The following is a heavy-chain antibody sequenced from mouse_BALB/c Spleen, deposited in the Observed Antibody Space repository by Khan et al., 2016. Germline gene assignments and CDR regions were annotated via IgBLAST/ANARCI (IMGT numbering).Heavy chain of an antibody. CDR1: GYSITSGYG. CDR3: ARTARIKY. J-gene: IGHJ2*01. V-gene: IGHV3-2*02. Sequence: EVQLQESGPGLVKPSQSLSLTCTITGYSITSGYGWNWIRQFPGNKLEWMGYISYSCSTNYNPSLKSRISITRGTSKNQFFLQLNSVTTEDTATYYCARTARIKYWGQGTTLTVSS. CDR2: ISYSCST. D-gene: IGHD1-2*01.